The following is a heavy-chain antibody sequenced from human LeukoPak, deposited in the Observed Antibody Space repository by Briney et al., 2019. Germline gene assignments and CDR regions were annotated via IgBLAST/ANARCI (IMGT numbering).Heavy chain of an antibody. D-gene: IGHD2-2*01. CDR3: ARGYCSTTSCQYYFDY. V-gene: IGHV1-3*01. J-gene: IGHJ4*02. CDR1: GYTFTNYV. CDR2: INAGNGDT. Sequence: ASVQVSCKASGYTFTNYVLHWVHQAPGQRVEWMGWINAGNGDTKYSQKFQGRVTITRDTSASTAYMELSSLRSEDTAVYHCARGYCSTTSCQYYFDYWGQGTLVTVSS.